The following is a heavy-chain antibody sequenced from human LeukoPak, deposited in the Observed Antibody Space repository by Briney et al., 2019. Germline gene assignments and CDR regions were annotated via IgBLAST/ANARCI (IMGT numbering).Heavy chain of an antibody. J-gene: IGHJ4*02. V-gene: IGHV4-39*07. CDR3: ARDQDSNYFDY. CDR1: GGSISSDSYY. CDR2: IFYTGST. D-gene: IGHD4-11*01. Sequence: SETLSLTCTVSGGSISSDSYYWGWIRQPPGKGLEWIAHIFYTGSTNYNPSPKSRVTISVDTSKNQLSLKLSSVTAADTAVYYCARDQDSNYFDYWGQGTLDTVSS.